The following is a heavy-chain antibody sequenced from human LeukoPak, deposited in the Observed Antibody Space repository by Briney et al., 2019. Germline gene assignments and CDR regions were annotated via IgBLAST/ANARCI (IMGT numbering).Heavy chain of an antibody. J-gene: IGHJ4*02. CDR3: ASRAVPPWYSSGWYYFDY. CDR2: IIPIFGTA. V-gene: IGHV1-69*05. CDR1: GGTFSSYA. Sequence: SVKISCKASGGTFSSYAISWVRQAPGQGLEWMGRIIPIFGTANYAQKFQGRVTITTDESTSTAYMELSSLRSEDTAVYYRASRAVPPWYSSGWYYFDYWGQGTLVTVSS. D-gene: IGHD6-19*01.